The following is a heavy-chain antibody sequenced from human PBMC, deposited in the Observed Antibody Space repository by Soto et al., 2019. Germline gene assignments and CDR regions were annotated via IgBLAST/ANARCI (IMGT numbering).Heavy chain of an antibody. V-gene: IGHV1-18*01. CDR1: GYTFTSYG. D-gene: IGHD6-6*01. CDR3: ARSLWKQLDPDDAFDI. J-gene: IGHJ3*02. CDR2: ISAYNGNT. Sequence: QVQLVQSGAEVKKPGASVKVSCKASGYTFTSYGISWVRQAPGQGLEWMGWISAYNGNTNYAQKLQGRVTMTTDTSTSTAYMELRSLTSADTAVYYCARSLWKQLDPDDAFDIWGQGTMVTVSS.